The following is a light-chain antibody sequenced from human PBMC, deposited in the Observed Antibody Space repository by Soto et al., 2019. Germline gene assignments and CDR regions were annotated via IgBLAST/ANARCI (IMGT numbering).Light chain of an antibody. CDR2: EDN. V-gene: IGLV6-57*04. Sequence: NFMLTQPHSVSASPGKTVTIPCTRSSGSIATNYVQWYQQRPGSAPTIVIYEDNERPSGVPDRFSGSIDRSSNSASLTISGLKTEDEADYYCQSSDSSNQVFGGGTKLTVL. CDR3: QSSDSSNQV. J-gene: IGLJ2*01. CDR1: SGSIATNY.